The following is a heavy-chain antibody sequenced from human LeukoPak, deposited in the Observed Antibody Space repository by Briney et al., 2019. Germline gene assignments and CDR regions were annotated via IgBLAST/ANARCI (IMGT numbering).Heavy chain of an antibody. D-gene: IGHD2-15*01. J-gene: IGHJ4*02. CDR3: AKIRLEESATGY. V-gene: IGHV3-23*01. Sequence: GGSLRLSCAASGFSFSAYGMNWVRQASGKGLEWVSAIGGSGATTYYADSVRGRFTISRDNSKNTMYLQMSSLRAEDTAVYYCAKIRLEESATGYWGQGTLVTVSS. CDR1: GFSFSAYG. CDR2: IGGSGATT.